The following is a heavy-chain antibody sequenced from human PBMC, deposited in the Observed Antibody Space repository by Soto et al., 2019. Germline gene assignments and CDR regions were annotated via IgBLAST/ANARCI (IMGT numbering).Heavy chain of an antibody. J-gene: IGHJ4*02. D-gene: IGHD3-10*01. V-gene: IGHV1-69*19. Sequence: QVQLVQSGAEMKKPGSSVKVPCQSSGGTFNTYAMNWVRQAPGQGPEWMGDISPMFGAANYAPKFQGRVTITADESTGTLYMQLSSLTSEDTALYFCAREVQVHTPAFVYWGQGTLVTVSS. CDR1: GGTFNTYA. CDR3: AREVQVHTPAFVY. CDR2: ISPMFGAA.